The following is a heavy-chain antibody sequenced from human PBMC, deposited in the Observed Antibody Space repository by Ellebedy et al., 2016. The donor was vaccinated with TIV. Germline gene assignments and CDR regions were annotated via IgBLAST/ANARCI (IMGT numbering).Heavy chain of an antibody. J-gene: IGHJ6*02. V-gene: IGHV3-30*18. CDR2: ISNDANNK. CDR1: GFTFSSYD. D-gene: IGHD1-7*01. Sequence: PGGSLRLSCAASGFTFSSYDMHWVRQAPGKGLEWLALISNDANNKYYADSVKGRFTISRDNSKNTLYLQMNSLRAEDTAVYYCAKDVSVGTTQSFYGMDVWGQGTTVTVSS. CDR3: AKDVSVGTTQSFYGMDV.